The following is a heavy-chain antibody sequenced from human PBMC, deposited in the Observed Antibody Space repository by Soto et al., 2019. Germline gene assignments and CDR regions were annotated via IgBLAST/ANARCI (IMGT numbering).Heavy chain of an antibody. D-gene: IGHD4-17*01. Sequence: GGSLRLSCAASGFTFSSYAMSWVRQAPGKGPEWVGRIKSKTDGGTTDYAAPVKGRFTISRDDSKNTLYLQMNSLKIEDTAVYYCTHDYGDYRYYFDYWGPGILVTVS. CDR2: IKSKTDGGTT. CDR1: GFTFSSYA. J-gene: IGHJ4*02. CDR3: THDYGDYRYYFDY. V-gene: IGHV3-15*01.